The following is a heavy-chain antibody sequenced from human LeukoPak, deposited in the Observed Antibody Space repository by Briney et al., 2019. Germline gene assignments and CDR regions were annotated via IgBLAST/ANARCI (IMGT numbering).Heavy chain of an antibody. CDR2: INPNSGGT. CDR3: ARSYKGVAELDY. Sequence: ASVKVSCKASGYTFTGYYMHWVRQAPGQGLEWMGWINPNSGGTNYAQKFQGRVTMTRDTSISTAYMELSRLRSDDTAVYYCARSYKGVAELDYWGQGTLVTVSS. CDR1: GYTFTGYY. D-gene: IGHD3-10*01. V-gene: IGHV1-2*02. J-gene: IGHJ4*02.